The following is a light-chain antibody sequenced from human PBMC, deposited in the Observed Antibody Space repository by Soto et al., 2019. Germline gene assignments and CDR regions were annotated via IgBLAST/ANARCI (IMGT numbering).Light chain of an antibody. CDR1: SSDVGGYNY. Sequence: QSVLTQPASVSGSPGQSITISCTGTSSDVGGYNYVSWYQQHPGKAPKLMIYDVSNRPSGVSNRFSGSKSGNTASLTISGLQAGDEADYYCSSYKSSQGVFGTGTKVTVL. CDR3: SSYKSSQGV. J-gene: IGLJ1*01. CDR2: DVS. V-gene: IGLV2-14*01.